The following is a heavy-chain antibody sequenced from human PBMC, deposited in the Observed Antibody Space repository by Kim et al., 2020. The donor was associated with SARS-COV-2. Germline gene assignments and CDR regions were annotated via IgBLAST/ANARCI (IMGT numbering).Heavy chain of an antibody. J-gene: IGHJ3*02. Sequence: GGSLRLSCAASGFTFRRYWIHWVRQAPGKGLVWVSRINSDGISTRHADSGKGRFTISRDNAKNTVFLQMNSLRAEDTAVYYCARGGIASAGRDAFDIWGQGTMVTVSS. D-gene: IGHD6-13*01. CDR2: INSDGIST. CDR1: GFTFRRYW. CDR3: ARGGIASAGRDAFDI. V-gene: IGHV3-74*01.